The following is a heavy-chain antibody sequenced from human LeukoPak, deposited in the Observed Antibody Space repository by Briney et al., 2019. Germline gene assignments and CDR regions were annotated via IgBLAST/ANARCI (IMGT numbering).Heavy chain of an antibody. V-gene: IGHV4-39*07. CDR2: IYYSGGN. CDR1: GGSISSSGYY. CDR3: ARGPYYFDS. Sequence: SETLSLSCTVSGGSISSSGYYWGWIRQPPGKGLEWIGSIYYSGGNYYNPSLNSRVTISVDTSKNQFSLRLSSVTAADTAVYYCARGPYYFDSWGPGTLVTVSS. J-gene: IGHJ4*02.